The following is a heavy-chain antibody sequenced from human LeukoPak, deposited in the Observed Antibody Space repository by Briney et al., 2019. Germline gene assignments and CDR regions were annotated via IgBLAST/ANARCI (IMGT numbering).Heavy chain of an antibody. CDR2: IYYSGST. D-gene: IGHD6-13*01. J-gene: IGHJ4*02. CDR1: GGSISSSSYY. Sequence: SATLSPPSPVSGGSISSSSYYWGWVRPPPGKGREGVGRIYYSGSTDHNPSLKSRVTISVDTSKNQFSLKLSSVTAADTAVFYCARHKVIPAAATSGFDYWGQGTLVTVSS. CDR3: ARHKVIPAAATSGFDY. V-gene: IGHV4-39*01.